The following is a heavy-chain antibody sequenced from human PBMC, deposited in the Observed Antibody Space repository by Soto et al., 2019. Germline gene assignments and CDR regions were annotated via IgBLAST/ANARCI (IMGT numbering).Heavy chain of an antibody. CDR1: GFPFSSYS. V-gene: IGHV3-30-3*01. CDR3: AKSLESSDIVATGDY. CDR2: ISYDGGNK. D-gene: IGHD5-12*01. Sequence: GGSLRLSCADSGFPFSSYSMHWVRQAPGKGLEWVAVISYDGGNKYYADSVKGRFTISRDNSKNTLYLKMNSLRAEDAAVYYCAKSLESSDIVATGDYWGQGTLVIGSA. J-gene: IGHJ4*02.